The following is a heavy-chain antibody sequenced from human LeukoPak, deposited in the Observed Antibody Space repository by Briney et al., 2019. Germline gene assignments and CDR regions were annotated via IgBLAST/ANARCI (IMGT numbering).Heavy chain of an antibody. CDR2: VSDSGGST. V-gene: IGHV3-23*01. J-gene: IGHJ4*02. CDR1: GLTLSSYA. Sequence: GGSLRLSCAASGLTLSSYAMSWVRQAPGKGLDWVSTVSDSGGSTYYADSVKGRFTVSRDNSRDTLYLQMNSLRAEDTAVYYRAKGHSAHGTGFDYWGQGTLVTVSS. D-gene: IGHD1-26*01. CDR3: AKGHSAHGTGFDY.